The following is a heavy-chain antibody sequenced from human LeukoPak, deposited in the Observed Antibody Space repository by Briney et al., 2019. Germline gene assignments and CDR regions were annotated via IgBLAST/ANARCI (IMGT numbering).Heavy chain of an antibody. Sequence: GGSLRLSCAASGFTFSTYSMHWVRQAPGKGLEWISYISSSSSTIYYADSVKGRLTISRDNAKNSLYLQMNSLRAEDTAVYYCAKDRHAPGRYCSSTSCFPFDSWGQGTLVTVSS. CDR1: GFTFSTYS. D-gene: IGHD2-2*01. J-gene: IGHJ5*01. V-gene: IGHV3-48*01. CDR3: AKDRHAPGRYCSSTSCFPFDS. CDR2: ISSSSSTI.